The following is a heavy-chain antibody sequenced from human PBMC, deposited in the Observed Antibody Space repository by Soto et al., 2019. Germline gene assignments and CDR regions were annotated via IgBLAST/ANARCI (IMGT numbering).Heavy chain of an antibody. CDR2: IYYSGST. J-gene: IGHJ4*02. Sequence: SETLSLTCTVSGGSISSYYWSWIRQPPGKGLEWIGYIYYSGSTNYNPSLKSRVTISVDTSKNQFSLKLSSVTAADTAVYYCARHHTRGYCSSTSCYYFDYWGQGTRVTVSS. D-gene: IGHD2-2*01. CDR3: ARHHTRGYCSSTSCYYFDY. CDR1: GGSISSYY. V-gene: IGHV4-59*08.